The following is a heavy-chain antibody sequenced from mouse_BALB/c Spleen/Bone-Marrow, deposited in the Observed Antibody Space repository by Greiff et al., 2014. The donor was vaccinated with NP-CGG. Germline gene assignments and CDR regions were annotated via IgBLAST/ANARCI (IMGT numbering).Heavy chain of an antibody. Sequence: DVKLVESGGGLVKPGGSLKLSCAASGFTFSSYAMSWVRQTPEKRLEWVVSISSGGSTYYPDSVKGRFTISRDNARNILYLQMSSLRSEDTAMYYCAREVDGWYYFDYWGQGTTLTVSS. CDR1: GFTFSSYA. V-gene: IGHV5-6-5*01. J-gene: IGHJ2*01. D-gene: IGHD2-3*01. CDR2: ISSGGST. CDR3: AREVDGWYYFDY.